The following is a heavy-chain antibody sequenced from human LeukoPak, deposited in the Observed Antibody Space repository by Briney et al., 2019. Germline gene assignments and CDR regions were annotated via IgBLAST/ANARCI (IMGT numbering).Heavy chain of an antibody. J-gene: IGHJ4*02. Sequence: ASVKVSCKASGYTFTSFGISWVRQAPGQGLEWMGWISVYNGNTNYAQKLQGRVTMTTDTSTSTAYMELRNLRSDDTAVYYCARDPRHYDSSGVPEYWGQGTLVTVSS. CDR1: GYTFTSFG. CDR3: ARDPRHYDSSGVPEY. V-gene: IGHV1-18*01. D-gene: IGHD3-22*01. CDR2: ISVYNGNT.